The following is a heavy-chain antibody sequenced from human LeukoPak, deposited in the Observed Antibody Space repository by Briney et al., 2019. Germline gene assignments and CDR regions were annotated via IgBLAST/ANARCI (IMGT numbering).Heavy chain of an antibody. CDR3: AKDLANIEGYLDY. CDR1: GFTFSSYG. CDR2: ISYDGSNK. V-gene: IGHV3-30*18. Sequence: GGSLRLSWAASGFTFSSYGMHWVRQAPGKGLEWVAVISYDGSNKYYADSVKGRFTISRDNSKNTLYLQVNSLRAEDTAVYYCAKDLANIEGYLDYWGQGTLVTVSS. J-gene: IGHJ4*02. D-gene: IGHD2/OR15-2a*01.